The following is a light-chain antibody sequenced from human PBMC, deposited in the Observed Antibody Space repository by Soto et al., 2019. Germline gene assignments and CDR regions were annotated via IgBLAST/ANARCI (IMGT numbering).Light chain of an antibody. Sequence: DIQMTQSPSSLSASVGDRGTISCRASQTISTFLNWYQQKPGTAPRLLIYRASSVNSGVPPRFSGSGSGRDFTLTISSLRPEDIATYFCQQSYSSPPWTFGQGTKVDIK. CDR1: QTISTF. CDR3: QQSYSSPPWT. CDR2: RAS. J-gene: IGKJ1*01. V-gene: IGKV1-39*01.